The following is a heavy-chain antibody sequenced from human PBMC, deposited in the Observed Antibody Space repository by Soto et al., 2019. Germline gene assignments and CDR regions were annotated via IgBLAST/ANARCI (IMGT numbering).Heavy chain of an antibody. CDR1: GFTFSSYA. CDR3: ARERGCSSTSCYTGLGNYYYYGMDV. CDR2: ISYDGSNK. D-gene: IGHD2-2*02. Sequence: QVQLVESGGGVVQPGRSLRLSCAASGFTFSSYAMHWVRQAPGKGLEWVAVISYDGSNKYYADSVKGRFTISRDNSKNTLYLQMNSLRAEDTAVYYCARERGCSSTSCYTGLGNYYYYGMDVWGQGTTVTVSS. V-gene: IGHV3-30-3*01. J-gene: IGHJ6*02.